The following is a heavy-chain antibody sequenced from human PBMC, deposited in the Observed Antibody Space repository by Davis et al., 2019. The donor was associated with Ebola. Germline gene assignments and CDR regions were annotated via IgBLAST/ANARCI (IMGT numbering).Heavy chain of an antibody. Sequence: GESLKIPCAAIGFTVTTDGMSWVRQAPGKGLEWVSAINRKEYYADSVKGRFTISRDSSKNTLSLQMDSLRVDDTAIYYCAKEIGGSGWYSIDYWGQGALVTVSS. V-gene: IGHV3-23*01. J-gene: IGHJ4*02. CDR3: AKEIGGSGWYSIDY. CDR1: GFTVTTDG. D-gene: IGHD6-19*01. CDR2: INRKE.